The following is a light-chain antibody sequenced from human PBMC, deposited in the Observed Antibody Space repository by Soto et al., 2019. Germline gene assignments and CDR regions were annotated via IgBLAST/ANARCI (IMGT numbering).Light chain of an antibody. CDR3: QKYNNWPHT. J-gene: IGKJ2*01. V-gene: IGKV3-15*01. Sequence: EIVMTQSSATLSVSPGERATLSCRASQSVSSNLAWYQQKPGQAPRLLIYGASTRATGIPARFSGSGSGTEFTITISRLQSEDFAVYYCQKYNNWPHTFGQGTKLEIK. CDR2: GAS. CDR1: QSVSSN.